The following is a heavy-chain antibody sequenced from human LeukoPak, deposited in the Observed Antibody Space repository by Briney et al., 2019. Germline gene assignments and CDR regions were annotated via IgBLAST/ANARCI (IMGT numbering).Heavy chain of an antibody. CDR3: ARGRWFGELSDAFDI. J-gene: IGHJ3*02. V-gene: IGHV3-21*01. CDR1: GFAFSTYN. D-gene: IGHD3-10*01. CDR2: ITSSSSYI. Sequence: GGSLRLSCAASGFAFSTYNMNWVRQAPGKGLEWVSSITSSSSYIYYADSLKGRFTISRDNAKNSLYLQMNSLRAEDTAVYYCARGRWFGELSDAFDIWGQGTMVTVSS.